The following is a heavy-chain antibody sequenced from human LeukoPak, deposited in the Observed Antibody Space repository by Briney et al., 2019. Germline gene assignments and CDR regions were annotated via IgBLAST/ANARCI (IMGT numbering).Heavy chain of an antibody. J-gene: IGHJ4*02. V-gene: IGHV4-4*07. Sequence: SETLSLTCTVSGGSISSYYWSWIRQPAGKGLEWIGRIYTSGSTNYNPSLKSRVTMSVDTSKNQFSLKLSSVTAADTAVYYCARDHDSSGWPAFDYWGQGTLVTVSS. D-gene: IGHD6-19*01. CDR2: IYTSGST. CDR3: ARDHDSSGWPAFDY. CDR1: GGSISSYY.